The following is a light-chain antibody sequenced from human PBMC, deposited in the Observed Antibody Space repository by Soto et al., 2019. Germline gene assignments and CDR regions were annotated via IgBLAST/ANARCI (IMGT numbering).Light chain of an antibody. CDR2: DDS. J-gene: IGLJ2*01. Sequence: SYVLTQPPSVSVAPGQTARITCGGNNIGVKSVHWYQQKPGQAPVLVVYDDSARPSGIPARFSGSNSGNTATLTVSRVEGGDEADYYCHVWDSGSDQGIFGGGTQLTVL. CDR1: NIGVKS. CDR3: HVWDSGSDQGI. V-gene: IGLV3-21*02.